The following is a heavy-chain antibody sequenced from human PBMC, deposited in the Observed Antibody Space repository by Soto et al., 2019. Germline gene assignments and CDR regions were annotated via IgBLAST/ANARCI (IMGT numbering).Heavy chain of an antibody. J-gene: IGHJ4*02. V-gene: IGHV3-30*18. CDR3: AKGGPMVRGPRGYFDY. CDR1: GFTFSSYG. CDR2: ISYDGSNK. Sequence: QVQLVESGGGVVQPGRSLRLSCAASGFTFSSYGMHWVRQAPGKGLEWVAVISYDGSNKYYADSVKGRFTISRDNSKNTLYLQMNSLRVEDTAVYYCAKGGPMVRGPRGYFDYWGQGTLVTVSS. D-gene: IGHD3-10*01.